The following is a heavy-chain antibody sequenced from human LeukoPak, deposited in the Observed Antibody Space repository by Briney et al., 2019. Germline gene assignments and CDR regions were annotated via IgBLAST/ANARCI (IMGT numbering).Heavy chain of an antibody. D-gene: IGHD2-15*01. CDR3: ARRGSARHFDF. CDR1: GFTFSDCY. J-gene: IGHJ4*02. Sequence: PGGSLRLSCAASGFTFSDCYMSWIRQAPGKGLEWVSYISGGSSTIYYADSLKGRFTVSRDNAKNSLYLLMNSLRAEDTAVYYCARRGSARHFDFWGQGTLVTVSS. CDR2: ISGGSSTI. V-gene: IGHV3-11*01.